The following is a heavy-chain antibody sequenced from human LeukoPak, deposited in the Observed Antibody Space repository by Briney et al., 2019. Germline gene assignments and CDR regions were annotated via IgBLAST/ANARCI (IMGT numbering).Heavy chain of an antibody. CDR1: GYTFIYYY. CDR2: INTNTGET. CDR3: ARWGGVQFDP. D-gene: IGHD2-8*01. Sequence: ASVKVSCQASGYTFIYYYMNWVRQAPGQGLEWMGWINTNTGETNYTQKFQGRVTMTRDTSISTVYMVLTSLTSDDTAVYYCARWGGVQFDPWGQGTLVTVSS. V-gene: IGHV1-2*02. J-gene: IGHJ5*02.